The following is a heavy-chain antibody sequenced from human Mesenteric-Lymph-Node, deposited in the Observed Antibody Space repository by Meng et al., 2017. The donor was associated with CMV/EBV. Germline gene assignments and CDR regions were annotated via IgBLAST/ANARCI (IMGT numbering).Heavy chain of an antibody. CDR2: ISSSSSYI. D-gene: IGHD2-2*01. CDR3: ATYCGRTPCYYNFYNGMDV. Sequence: GGSLRLSCAASGFTFSAYSMNWVRQAPGKGLEWVSSISSSSSYISYADSVKGRFTVSRDNAKNSLYLHMNSLRAEDTAVYYCATYCGRTPCYYNFYNGMDVWGQGTTVTVSS. V-gene: IGHV3-21*01. CDR1: GFTFSAYS. J-gene: IGHJ6*02.